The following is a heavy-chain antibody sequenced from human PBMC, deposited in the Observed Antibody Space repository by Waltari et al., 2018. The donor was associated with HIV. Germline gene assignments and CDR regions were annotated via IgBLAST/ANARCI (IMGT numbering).Heavy chain of an antibody. J-gene: IGHJ4*02. Sequence: QLQLQESGPGLVKPSETLSLTCTVSGGSISSSTYYWGWIRQPPGKGLEWIGSIYYSGSTYYNPSLKSRVTISVDTSKNQFSLKLSSVTAADTAVYYCARYLYYDSSGYYPHYFDYWGQGTLVTVSS. CDR1: GGSISSSTYY. CDR2: IYYSGST. CDR3: ARYLYYDSSGYYPHYFDY. V-gene: IGHV4-39*01. D-gene: IGHD3-22*01.